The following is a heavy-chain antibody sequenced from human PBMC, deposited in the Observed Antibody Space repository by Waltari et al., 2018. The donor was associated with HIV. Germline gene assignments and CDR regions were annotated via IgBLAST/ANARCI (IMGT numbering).Heavy chain of an antibody. J-gene: IGHJ1*01. Sequence: EVQLVESGGGLVQPGGSLRLSCAASGFTFRSYWMNWVLQAPGNGLEWMANIKQYGSEKYEVDSVKGRLTISRDNAKNSLYLQMNSLRAEDTAVYYCARDHVSSGWYEYFQHWGQGTLVTVSS. CDR3: ARDHVSSGWYEYFQH. D-gene: IGHD6-19*01. CDR1: GFTFRSYW. CDR2: IKQYGSEK. V-gene: IGHV3-7*01.